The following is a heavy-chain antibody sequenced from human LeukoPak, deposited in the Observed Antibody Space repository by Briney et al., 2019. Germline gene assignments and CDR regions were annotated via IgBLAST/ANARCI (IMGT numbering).Heavy chain of an antibody. Sequence: SETLTLTCTVSGGSISNYYWSWIRQPPGKGLEWIGYMYYSGSTNSNPSLKSRVTISVDTSKYQVSLKLSSVTAADTAVYYCASLLTYFDYWGQGTLVTVSS. CDR3: ASLLTYFDY. J-gene: IGHJ4*02. V-gene: IGHV4-59*01. CDR1: GGSISNYY. CDR2: MYYSGST.